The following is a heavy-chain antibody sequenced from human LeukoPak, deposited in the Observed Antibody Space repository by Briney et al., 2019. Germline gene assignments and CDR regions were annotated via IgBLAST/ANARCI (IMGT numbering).Heavy chain of an antibody. CDR1: GYTFTSYG. Sequence: ASVKVSCTASGYTFTSYGISWVRQAPGQGLEWMGWISAYNGNTNYAQKLQGRVTMTTDTSTRTDYMELRSLRSDDTAVYYCARDRRWLQLHYFDYWGQGTLVTVSS. V-gene: IGHV1-18*01. CDR2: ISAYNGNT. J-gene: IGHJ4*02. CDR3: ARDRRWLQLHYFDY. D-gene: IGHD5-24*01.